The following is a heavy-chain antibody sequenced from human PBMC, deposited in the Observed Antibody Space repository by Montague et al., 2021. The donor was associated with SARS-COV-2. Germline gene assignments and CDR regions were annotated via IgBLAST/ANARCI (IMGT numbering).Heavy chain of an antibody. CDR2: IYDSGST. CDR1: GGSIGSSNYY. Sequence: SETLSLTCTVSGGSIGSSNYYWDWIRQPPGKGLEWIGSIYDSGSTYYNPPLKSRVTISVDTSKNHFSLKLSSVTAADTAVYYCARRGRKLLPVATTIGGFDIWGQGTMVTVSS. V-gene: IGHV4-39*02. D-gene: IGHD5-12*01. CDR3: ARRGRKLLPVATTIGGFDI. J-gene: IGHJ3*02.